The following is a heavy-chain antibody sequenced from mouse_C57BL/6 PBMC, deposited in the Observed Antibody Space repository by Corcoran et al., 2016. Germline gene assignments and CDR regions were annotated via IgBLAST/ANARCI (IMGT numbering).Heavy chain of an antibody. D-gene: IGHD1-1*01. CDR2: IYPGSGNT. V-gene: IGHV1-76*01. CDR3: AREDYYGSSYPYY. CDR1: GYTFTDYY. Sequence: QVQLKQSGAELVRPGASVKLSCKASGYTFTDYYINWVKQRPGQGLEWIARIYPGSGNTYYNEKFKGKATLTAEKSSSTAYMQLSSLTSEDSAVYFGAREDYYGSSYPYYWGQGTTLTVSS. J-gene: IGHJ2*01.